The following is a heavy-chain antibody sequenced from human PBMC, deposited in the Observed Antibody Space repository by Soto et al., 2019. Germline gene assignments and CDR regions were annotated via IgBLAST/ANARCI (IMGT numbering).Heavy chain of an antibody. Sequence: XSVKVSFNASGDTFTSYGIRLVRQAPGQGLECMGWISAYNGNTNYSQKLQGRVTMTTDTSTSTDYMELRSLRSDDTAVYYCARFDSSGWYSYFNDWGQGTLVTVSS. D-gene: IGHD6-19*01. J-gene: IGHJ4*02. CDR3: ARFDSSGWYSYFND. V-gene: IGHV1-18*01. CDR2: ISAYNGNT. CDR1: GDTFTSYG.